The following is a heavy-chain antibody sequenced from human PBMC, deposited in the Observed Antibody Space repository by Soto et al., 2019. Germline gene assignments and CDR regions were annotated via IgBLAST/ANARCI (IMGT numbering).Heavy chain of an antibody. CDR2: IKSKADGETT. CDR1: SFTFSSAW. CDR3: TADVASILSNYGFDY. J-gene: IGHJ4*02. D-gene: IGHD4-17*01. Sequence: EVQLVESGGDFVKPGGSLRLSCAASSFTFSSAWMAWVRQAPGKGLECVGRIKSKADGETTDYAAPVKGRFTISRDDSQNTLSLQMNSLEPEDTAVYYCTADVASILSNYGFDYWGQGTLVSVSS. V-gene: IGHV3-15*01.